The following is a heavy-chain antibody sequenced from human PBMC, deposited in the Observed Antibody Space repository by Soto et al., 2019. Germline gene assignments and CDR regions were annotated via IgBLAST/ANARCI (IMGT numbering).Heavy chain of an antibody. V-gene: IGHV4-59*08. CDR1: YY. J-gene: IGHJ4*02. D-gene: IGHD2-21*01. Sequence: YYWSWIRQPPGKGLEWIGYIYYSGSTNYNPSLKSRVTISVDTSKNQFSLKLSSVTAADTAVYYCARLRRRSIIDYWGQGTLVTVSS. CDR3: ARLRRRSIIDY. CDR2: IYYSGST.